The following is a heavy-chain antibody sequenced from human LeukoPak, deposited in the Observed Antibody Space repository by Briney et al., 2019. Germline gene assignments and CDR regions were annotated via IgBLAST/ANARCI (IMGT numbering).Heavy chain of an antibody. D-gene: IGHD2-21*02. CDR2: INHSGST. V-gene: IGHV4-34*01. J-gene: IGHJ5*02. CDR3: ARGAGYCGGDCYLNWFDP. Sequence: SETLSLTCAVYGGSFSGYCWSWIRQPPGKGLEWIGEINHSGSTNYNPSLKSRVTISVDTSKNQFSLKLSSVTAADTAVYYCARGAGYCGGDCYLNWFDPWGQGTLVTVSS. CDR1: GGSFSGYC.